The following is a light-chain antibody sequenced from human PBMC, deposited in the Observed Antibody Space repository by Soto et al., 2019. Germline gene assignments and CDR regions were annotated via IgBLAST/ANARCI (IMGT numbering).Light chain of an antibody. CDR2: DAS. CDR3: QQRSNWPPVT. J-gene: IGKJ4*01. Sequence: EIVLTQSPATLSLSPGERATLSCRASQSVRSYLAWYQQKPGQAPRLLIYDASSRATGIPARFSGSGSGTDFTLTISSLEPEDFAVYYCQQRSNWPPVTFGGGTKVDI. V-gene: IGKV3-11*01. CDR1: QSVRSY.